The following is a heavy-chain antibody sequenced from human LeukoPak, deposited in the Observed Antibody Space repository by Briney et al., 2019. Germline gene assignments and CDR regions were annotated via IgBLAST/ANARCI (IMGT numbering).Heavy chain of an antibody. V-gene: IGHV3-30-3*01. CDR1: GFTFSSYA. Sequence: PGRSLRLSCAASGFTFSSYAMHWVRQAPGKVLEWVAVISYDGSNKYYADSVKGRFTISRDNSKNTLYLQMNSLRAEDTAVYYCARDPFVSSSVYYGSGSSPPHYYYGMDVWGQGTTVTVSS. CDR2: ISYDGSNK. CDR3: ARDPFVSSSVYYGSGSSPPHYYYGMDV. J-gene: IGHJ6*02. D-gene: IGHD3-10*01.